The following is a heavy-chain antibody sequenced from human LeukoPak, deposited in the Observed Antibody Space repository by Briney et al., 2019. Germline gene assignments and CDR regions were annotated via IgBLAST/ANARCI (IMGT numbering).Heavy chain of an antibody. V-gene: IGHV4-59*01. CDR3: ASTGYSGYVGWFDP. CDR2: IYYRGST. CDR1: GGSISSYC. J-gene: IGHJ5*02. Sequence: SETLSLTCTVSGGSISSYCWSWIRQPPGKGLEWIGYIYYRGSTNYNAALKSRVTISVDTSKNQFSLKLSSVTAADTAVYYCASTGYSGYVGWFDPWGQGTLVTVSS. D-gene: IGHD5-12*01.